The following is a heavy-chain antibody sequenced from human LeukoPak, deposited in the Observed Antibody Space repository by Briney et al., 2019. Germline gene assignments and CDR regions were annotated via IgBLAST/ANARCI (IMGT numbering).Heavy chain of an antibody. CDR3: ARELWFGER. CDR2: ISSSGSTI. Sequence: GGSLRPSCAASGFTFSDYYMSWIRQAPGKGLEWVSYISSSGSTIYYADSKNSLYLQMNSLRAEDTAVYYCARELWFGERGGQGTLVTVSS. J-gene: IGHJ4*02. D-gene: IGHD3-10*01. V-gene: IGHV3-11*04. CDR1: GFTFSDYY.